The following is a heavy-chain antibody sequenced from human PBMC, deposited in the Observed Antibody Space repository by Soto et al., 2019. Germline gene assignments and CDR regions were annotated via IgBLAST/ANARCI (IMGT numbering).Heavy chain of an antibody. CDR1: GFTFSSYA. V-gene: IGHV3-30-3*01. Sequence: PGGSLRLSCAASGFTFSSYAMSWVRQAPGKGLEWVTGISYDGSNTCYADSVRGRFTISRDNAKNSVNLQMNSLRPEDTAVYFCARDEVGGYYYGWGHGTLVTVSS. D-gene: IGHD3-22*01. CDR2: ISYDGSNT. J-gene: IGHJ4*01. CDR3: ARDEVGGYYYG.